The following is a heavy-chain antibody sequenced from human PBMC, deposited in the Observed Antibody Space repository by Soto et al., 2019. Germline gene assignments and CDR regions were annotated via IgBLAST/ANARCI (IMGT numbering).Heavy chain of an antibody. J-gene: IGHJ6*02. CDR1: GGSISSSNFY. D-gene: IGHD3-10*01. CDR3: ASLVGSGSYYYYYYYYGMEV. Sequence: SETLSLTCTVSGGSISSSNFYWGWIRQPPEKGLEWIGTIYYNGSAYYNSSLKSRVTISVDTSRNQFSLKLNSVTAADTAVYYCASLVGSGSYYYYYYYYGMEVWGQGTTVTVSS. CDR2: IYYNGSA. V-gene: IGHV4-39*01.